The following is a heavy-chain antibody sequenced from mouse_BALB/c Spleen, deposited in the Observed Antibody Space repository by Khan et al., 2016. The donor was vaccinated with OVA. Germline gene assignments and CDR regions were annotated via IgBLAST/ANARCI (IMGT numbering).Heavy chain of an antibody. D-gene: IGHD1-1*01. CDR2: ISSDGDYI. Sequence: EVELVESGGDLVKPGGSLKLSCAASGFTFSTYAMSWVRQTPEKRLEWVATISSDGDYIYYPDSVKGRFTISRDNAKNTLYLHMSSLRSEDTAMYYCARHNYGPFAYWGQGTLVTVSA. J-gene: IGHJ3*01. CDR1: GFTFSTYA. V-gene: IGHV5-9-3*01. CDR3: ARHNYGPFAY.